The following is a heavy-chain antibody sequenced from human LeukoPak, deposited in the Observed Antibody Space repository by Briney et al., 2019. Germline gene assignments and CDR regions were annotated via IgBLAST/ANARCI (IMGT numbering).Heavy chain of an antibody. Sequence: GGSLRLSCAASGFTFSSYAMSWVHQTQGKGLEWVSAISGSGGRTYYADSVKGRFTTSRDNSKNTLYLQMNSLRAEDTAVYYCAKDNPRGSYYSRLPPKYYFDYWGQGTLVTVSS. CDR3: AKDNPRGSYYSRLPPKYYFDY. J-gene: IGHJ4*02. CDR2: ISGSGGRT. V-gene: IGHV3-23*01. D-gene: IGHD1-26*01. CDR1: GFTFSSYA.